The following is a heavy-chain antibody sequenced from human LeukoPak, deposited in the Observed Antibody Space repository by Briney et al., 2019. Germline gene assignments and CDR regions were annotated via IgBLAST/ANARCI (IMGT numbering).Heavy chain of an antibody. CDR1: GFAFRNYS. D-gene: IGHD5-18*01. J-gene: IGHJ2*01. CDR2: ISYDENKK. V-gene: IGHV3-30-3*01. CDR3: AKGHGLWSNWYFDL. Sequence: GGSLRLSCAASGFAFRNYSMHWVRQAPGKGLEWVAVISYDENKKYYADSVKGRFTISRDNSKDTLYLQMNSLRAGDTAVYYCAKGHGLWSNWYFDLWGRGTLVTVSS.